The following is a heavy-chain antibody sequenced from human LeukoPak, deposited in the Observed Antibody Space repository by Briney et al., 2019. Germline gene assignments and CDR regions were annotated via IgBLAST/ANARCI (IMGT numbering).Heavy chain of an antibody. J-gene: IGHJ4*02. CDR2: FDPEDGET. V-gene: IGHV1-24*01. CDR3: ATRVWRGSYYALYFDY. Sequence: GASVKVSCKVSGYTLTELCMHWVRQAPGKGLEWMGGFDPEDGETIYAQKFQGRVTMTEDTSTDTAYMELSSLRSEDTAVYYCATRVWRGSYYALYFDYWGQGTLVTVSS. D-gene: IGHD1-26*01. CDR1: GYTLTELC.